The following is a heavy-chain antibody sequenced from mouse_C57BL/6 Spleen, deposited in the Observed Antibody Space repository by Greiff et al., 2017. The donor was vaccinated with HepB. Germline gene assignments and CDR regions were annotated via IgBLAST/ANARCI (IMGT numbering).Heavy chain of an antibody. V-gene: IGHV1-62-2*01. Sequence: VMLVESGAELVKPGASVKLSCKASGYTFTEYTIHWVKQRSGQGLEWIGWFYPGSGSIKYNEKFKDKATLTADKSSSTVYMELSRLTSEDSAVYVCARSCYGYGRMYSYFDYWGQGTTLTVSS. CDR3: ARSCYGYGRMYSYFDY. CDR1: GYTFTEYT. D-gene: IGHD2-2*01. J-gene: IGHJ2*01. CDR2: FYPGSGSI.